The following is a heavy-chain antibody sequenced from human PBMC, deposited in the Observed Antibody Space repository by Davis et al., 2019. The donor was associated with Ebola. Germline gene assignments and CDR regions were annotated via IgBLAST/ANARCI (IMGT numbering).Heavy chain of an antibody. CDR3: ARGRLSGYDFLYYYYYGMDV. J-gene: IGHJ6*04. D-gene: IGHD5-12*01. V-gene: IGHV1-2*06. Sequence: AASVKVSCKASGYTFTGYYMHWVRQAPGQGLEWMGRINPNSGGTNYAQKFQGRVTMTRDTSISTAYMELSRLRSDDTAVYYCARGRLSGYDFLYYYYYGMDVWGKGTTVTVSS. CDR2: INPNSGGT. CDR1: GYTFTGYY.